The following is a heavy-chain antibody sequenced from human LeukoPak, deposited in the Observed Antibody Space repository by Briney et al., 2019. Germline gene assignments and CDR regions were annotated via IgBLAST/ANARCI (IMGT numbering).Heavy chain of an antibody. CDR3: ARVWHPKPIRVATTNFDY. Sequence: GASVEVSCKASGYTFTSYGISWVRQAPGQGLEWMGWISAYNGNTNYAQKLQGRVTMTTDTSTSTAYMELRSLRSDDTAVYYCARVWHPKPIRVATTNFDYWGQGTLVTVSS. CDR1: GYTFTSYG. D-gene: IGHD5-12*01. J-gene: IGHJ4*02. CDR2: ISAYNGNT. V-gene: IGHV1-18*01.